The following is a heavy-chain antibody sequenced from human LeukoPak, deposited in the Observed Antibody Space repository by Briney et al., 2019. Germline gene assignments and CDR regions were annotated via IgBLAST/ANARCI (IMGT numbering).Heavy chain of an antibody. D-gene: IGHD3-10*01. CDR2: ITSSSTYT. J-gene: IGHJ4*02. V-gene: IGHV3-21*01. CDR3: ARDVYYGSGSPRLDY. Sequence: GGSLRLSCAASGFSFSSYNMNWVRQTPGKGLEWVSSITSSSTYTFYADSVKGRFTISRDNAKNSLYLQMNSLRAEDTAVYYCARDVYYGSGSPRLDYWGQGTLVTVSS. CDR1: GFSFSSYN.